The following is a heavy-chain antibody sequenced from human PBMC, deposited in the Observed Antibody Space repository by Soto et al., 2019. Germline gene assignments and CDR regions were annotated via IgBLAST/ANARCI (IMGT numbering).Heavy chain of an antibody. CDR2: ISDSGDSP. V-gene: IGHV3-23*01. CDR1: GFTHSNYA. J-gene: IGHJ5*02. Sequence: EVQLLESGGKLVQPGGSLRLSCAVSGFTHSNYAMSWVRQAPGKGLEWVSTISDSGDSPWYADSVKGRFTISRDSSTNTVHLQMNSLRGEDTAVYYCASGGAASRWFDPWGQGTLVTVSS. CDR3: ASGGAASRWFDP. D-gene: IGHD3-10*01.